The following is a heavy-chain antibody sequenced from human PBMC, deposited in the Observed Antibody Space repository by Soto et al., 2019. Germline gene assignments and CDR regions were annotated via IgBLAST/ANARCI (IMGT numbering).Heavy chain of an antibody. CDR2: ISSSSFPI. V-gene: IGHV3-21*01. D-gene: IGHD6-6*01. Sequence: EVQLVESGGGLVKSGGSLRLSCAASGFTFSSYSMNWVRQAPGKGLEWVSSISSSSFPINYADSVKGRFSISRDNAQNSLHLQMNNLRAEDTAVYYCARNESSNIYGMDVWGQGTTVTVSS. CDR1: GFTFSSYS. CDR3: ARNESSNIYGMDV. J-gene: IGHJ6*02.